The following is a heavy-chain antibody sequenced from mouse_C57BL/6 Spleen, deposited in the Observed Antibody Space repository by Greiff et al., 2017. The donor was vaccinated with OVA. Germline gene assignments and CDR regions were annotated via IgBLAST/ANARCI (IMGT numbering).Heavy chain of an antibody. J-gene: IGHJ3*01. CDR2: IHPNSGSN. Sequence: QVQLQQSGAELVKPGASVKLSCKASGYTFTSYWMHWVKQRPGQGLEWIGLIHPNSGSNNYNEKFKSKATLTVDKSSSTAYMQLSSLTSEDSAVYYGATDYDRVCFAYWGQGTLVTVSA. CDR3: ATDYDRVCFAY. CDR1: GYTFTSYW. D-gene: IGHD2-4*01. V-gene: IGHV1-64*01.